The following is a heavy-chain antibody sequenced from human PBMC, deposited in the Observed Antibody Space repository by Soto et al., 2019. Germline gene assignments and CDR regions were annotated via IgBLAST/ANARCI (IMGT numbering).Heavy chain of an antibody. CDR3: ARVLPGYYYYGMDV. Sequence: PSETLSLTCAVYGGSFSGYYWSWIRQPPGKGLEWIGEINHSGSTNYNPSLKSRVTISVDTSKNQYYLKLNSVTAAVTALYYCARVLPGYYYYGMDVWGQGTMVTVSS. V-gene: IGHV4-34*01. CDR1: GGSFSGYY. CDR2: INHSGST. J-gene: IGHJ6*02.